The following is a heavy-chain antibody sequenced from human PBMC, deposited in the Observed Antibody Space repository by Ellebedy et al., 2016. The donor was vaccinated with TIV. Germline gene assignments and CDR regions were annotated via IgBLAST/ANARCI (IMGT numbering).Heavy chain of an antibody. CDR2: TFYRSKWYN. J-gene: IGHJ6*02. V-gene: IGHV6-1*01. Sequence: SQTLSLTCSISGDSVSSNSAGWNWLRQSPSRGLECLGRTFYRSKWYNDYAVSVKSRITINPDTSKNQFYLQLNSVTHEETAVDYCARRSSRNVMDVWGQGTTVTVSS. CDR1: GDSVSSNSAG. CDR3: ARRSSRNVMDV. D-gene: IGHD6-13*01.